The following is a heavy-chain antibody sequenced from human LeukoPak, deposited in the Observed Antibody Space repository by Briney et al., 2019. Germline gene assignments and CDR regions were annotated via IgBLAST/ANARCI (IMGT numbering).Heavy chain of an antibody. Sequence: SDTLSLTCSVSGGSISSYYWSWIRQPPGKALEWLGYIYYSWSPNYNPPLKSRVTISIDTSKNQFSMKLRSVTAADTAVYYCARGRSAARRLTNNWFDPWGQGTLVTDSS. CDR2: IYYSWSP. J-gene: IGHJ5*02. CDR1: GGSISSYY. CDR3: ARGRSAARRLTNNWFDP. D-gene: IGHD4/OR15-4a*01. V-gene: IGHV4-59*12.